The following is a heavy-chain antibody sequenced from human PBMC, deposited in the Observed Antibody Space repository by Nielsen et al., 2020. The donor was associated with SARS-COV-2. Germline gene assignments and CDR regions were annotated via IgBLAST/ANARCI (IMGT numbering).Heavy chain of an antibody. J-gene: IGHJ5*02. CDR1: GFTFSDYY. Sequence: GGSLRLSCAASGFTFSDYYMSWIRQAPGKGLEWISFISPSSSLTNDADSVKGRFTISRDNANNSLYLQMNSLRADDAAVYYCARGGRIVGYNWFDRWGQGTLVTVSS. V-gene: IGHV3-11*05. CDR2: ISPSSSLT. D-gene: IGHD1-26*01. CDR3: ARGGRIVGYNWFDR.